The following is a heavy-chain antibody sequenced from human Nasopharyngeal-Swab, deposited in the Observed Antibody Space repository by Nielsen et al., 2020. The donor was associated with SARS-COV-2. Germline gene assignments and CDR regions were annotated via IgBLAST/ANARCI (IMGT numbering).Heavy chain of an antibody. CDR3: ARAGDFWSGWSANYYMDV. J-gene: IGHJ6*03. Sequence: SCTVSGGSISSGGYYWSWIRQHPGKGLEWIGYIYYSGGTYYNPSLKSRVTISVDTSKNQFSRKLSSVTAADTAVYYCARAGDFWSGWSANYYMDVWGKGTTVTVSS. V-gene: IGHV4-31*02. D-gene: IGHD3-3*01. CDR1: GGSISSGGYY. CDR2: IYYSGGT.